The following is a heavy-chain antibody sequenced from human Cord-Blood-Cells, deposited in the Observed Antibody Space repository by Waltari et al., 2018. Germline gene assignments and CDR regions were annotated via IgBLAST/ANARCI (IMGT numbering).Heavy chain of an antibody. CDR2: INSDGGST. D-gene: IGHD2-15*01. J-gene: IGHJ4*02. CDR3: ARSRYCSGGSCYYFDY. CDR1: GFTFSSYW. V-gene: IGHV3-74*01. Sequence: EVQLVESGGGLVQPGGSLRLSCAASGFTFSSYWMHWVRQAPGKGLGWVLRINSDGGSTSYADSVKGRFTISRDNAKNTLYLQMNSLRAEDTAVYYCARSRYCSGGSCYYFDYWGQGTLVTVSS.